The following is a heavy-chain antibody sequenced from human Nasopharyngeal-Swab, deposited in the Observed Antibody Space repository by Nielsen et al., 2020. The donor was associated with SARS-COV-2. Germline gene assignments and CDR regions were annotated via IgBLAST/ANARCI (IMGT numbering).Heavy chain of an antibody. V-gene: IGHV7-4-1*02. CDR3: ARSRAAPWFDP. Sequence: WVRQAPGQGLEWMGWINTNTGNPTYAQGFTGRFVFSLDTSASTAYLQISSLKAEDTAVYYCARSRAAPWFDPWGQGTLVTVSS. CDR2: INTNTGNP. J-gene: IGHJ5*02. D-gene: IGHD6-6*01.